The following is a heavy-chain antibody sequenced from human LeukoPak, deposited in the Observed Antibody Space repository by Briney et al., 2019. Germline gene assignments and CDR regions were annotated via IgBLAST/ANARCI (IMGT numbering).Heavy chain of an antibody. CDR2: ISSSSSYI. D-gene: IGHD3-10*01. J-gene: IGHJ3*02. V-gene: IGHV3-21*01. CDR3: AKEGDYYGSGSYRDGFDI. CDR1: GFTFSSCS. Sequence: GGSLRLSCAASGFTFSSCSMNWVRQAPGKGLEWVSSISSSSSYIYYADSVKGRFTISRDNAKNSLYLQMNSLRAEDTAVYYCAKEGDYYGSGSYRDGFDIWGQGTRATVSS.